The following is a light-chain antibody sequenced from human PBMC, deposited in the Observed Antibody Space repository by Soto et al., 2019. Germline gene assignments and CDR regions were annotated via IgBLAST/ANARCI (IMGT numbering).Light chain of an antibody. CDR1: SSNIGSNY. V-gene: IGLV1-47*01. CDR3: AAWDDSLSAVV. Sequence: QSVLTQPPSASGTPGQRVTISCSGSSSNIGSNYVYWYQQFPGSAPKLLIYRNDQRPSGVPDRFSGSKSGTSASLAISGPRPEDEADYYCAAWDDSLSAVVFGGGTKVTVL. J-gene: IGLJ2*01. CDR2: RND.